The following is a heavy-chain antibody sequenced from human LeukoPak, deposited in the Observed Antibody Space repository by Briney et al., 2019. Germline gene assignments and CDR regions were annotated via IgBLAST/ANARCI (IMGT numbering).Heavy chain of an antibody. D-gene: IGHD6-13*01. Sequence: SETLSLTCTVSGYSISSGYYWGWIRQPPGKWLEWIGSIYSSGSTYYNPSLKSRVTISVDTSQNQFSLRLNSVTAADTAVYYCARGPRYSFYWGQGTLVSVSS. CDR1: GYSISSGYY. CDR2: IYSSGST. V-gene: IGHV4-38-2*02. J-gene: IGHJ4*02. CDR3: ARGPRYSFY.